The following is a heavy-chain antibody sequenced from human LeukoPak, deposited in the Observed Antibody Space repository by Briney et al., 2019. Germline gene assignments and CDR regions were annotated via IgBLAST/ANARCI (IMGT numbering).Heavy chain of an antibody. D-gene: IGHD3-9*01. CDR3: ARAAHYDILTGYYYYYYGMDV. V-gene: IGHV3-7*03. Sequence: GGSLRLSCAASGFTISSYWMSWVRQAPGKGLEWVANIKHDGTEKYYVDSVKGRFTISRDNAKNSLYLQMNSLRAEDTAVYYCARAAHYDILTGYYYYYYGMDVWGKGTTVTVSS. CDR1: GFTISSYW. CDR2: IKHDGTEK. J-gene: IGHJ6*04.